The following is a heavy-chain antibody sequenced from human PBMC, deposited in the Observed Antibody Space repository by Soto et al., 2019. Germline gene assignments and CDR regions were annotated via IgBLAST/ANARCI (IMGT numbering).Heavy chain of an antibody. Sequence: SETLSRTWTFSCGSIIGFYWSWIRKSAGKGVEWIGRIYSTGTTDYNPSLKSRVMMSVDTSKKQFSLKLRSVTATATAVYYCVRDGTKTLRDWFDPWGQGISVTVSS. D-gene: IGHD1-1*01. CDR3: VRDGTKTLRDWFDP. V-gene: IGHV4-4*07. J-gene: IGHJ5*02. CDR2: IYSTGTT. CDR1: CGSIIGFY.